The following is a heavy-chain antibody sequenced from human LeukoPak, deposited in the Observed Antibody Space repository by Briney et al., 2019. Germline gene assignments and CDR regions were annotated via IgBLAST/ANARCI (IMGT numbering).Heavy chain of an antibody. CDR3: ARDHMEGDYGGNFDY. J-gene: IGHJ4*02. CDR2: IIPILGIA. D-gene: IGHD4-23*01. CDR1: GGTFSSYT. V-gene: IGHV1-69*04. Sequence: GASVKVSCKASGGTFSSYTISWVRQAPGQGLEWMGRIIPILGIANLAQKFQGRVTITADKSTSTAYMELSSMRSEDTAVYYCARDHMEGDYGGNFDYWGQGTLVTVSS.